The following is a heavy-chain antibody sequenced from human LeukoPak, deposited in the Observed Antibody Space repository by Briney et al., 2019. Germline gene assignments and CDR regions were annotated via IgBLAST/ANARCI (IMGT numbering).Heavy chain of an antibody. J-gene: IGHJ4*02. CDR2: ISWNRGSI. CDR3: AKVSGHYYFDY. D-gene: IGHD6-25*01. Sequence: LRLSCADSGFTFYDYAMHWVRQAPGKGVEWVSGISWNRGSIDYADSVKGRVTISRENGKNSMYLQMNSLRAEDMALYYCAKVSGHYYFDYWGQGTLVTVSS. CDR1: GFTFYDYA. V-gene: IGHV3-9*03.